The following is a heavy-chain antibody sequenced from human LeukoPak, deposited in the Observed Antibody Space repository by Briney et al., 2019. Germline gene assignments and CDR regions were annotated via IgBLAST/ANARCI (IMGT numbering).Heavy chain of an antibody. J-gene: IGHJ4*02. V-gene: IGHV3-15*01. D-gene: IGHD2-15*01. Sequence: PGGSLRLFCAACGFTFSNAWMSWVRQAPGKGLEWVGRIKSKIDGGTPDYPAPVKGRFTISRDDSKNTVDLQMNSLKTEDTGIYYCTAISASVVGESIAYWGQGTQVTVSS. CDR1: GFTFSNAW. CDR2: IKSKIDGGTP. CDR3: TAISASVVGESIAY.